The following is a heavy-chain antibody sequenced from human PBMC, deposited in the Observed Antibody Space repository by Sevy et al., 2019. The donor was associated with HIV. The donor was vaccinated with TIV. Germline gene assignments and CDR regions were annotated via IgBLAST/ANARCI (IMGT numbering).Heavy chain of an antibody. V-gene: IGHV1-8*01. D-gene: IGHD1-26*01. Sequence: ASVKVSCKASGYTFTSYDINWVRQATGQGLEWMGWMNPNSGNTGYAQKFQGRVTMTRNTSISTAYMELSSLRSEDTAVYYCARGLMGRGLRPLGAVDYWGQGTLVTVSS. CDR3: ARGLMGRGLRPLGAVDY. CDR2: MNPNSGNT. J-gene: IGHJ4*02. CDR1: GYTFTSYD.